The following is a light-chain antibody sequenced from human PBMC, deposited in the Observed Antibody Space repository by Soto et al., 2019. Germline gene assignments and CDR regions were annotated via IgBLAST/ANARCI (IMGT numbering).Light chain of an antibody. CDR3: CSYAGSSYV. CDR1: CSDVGSYNL. J-gene: IGLJ1*01. Sequence: QSALTQPASVSGSPGQSITISCTGTCSDVGSYNLVSWYQQHPGKAPKLMIYEGSKRPSGVSNRFSGSKSGNTASLTISGLQAEDEADYYCCSYAGSSYVFGTGTKLTVL. V-gene: IGLV2-23*01. CDR2: EGS.